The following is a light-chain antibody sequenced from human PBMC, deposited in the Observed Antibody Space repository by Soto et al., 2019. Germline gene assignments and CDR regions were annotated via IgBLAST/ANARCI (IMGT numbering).Light chain of an antibody. CDR1: QSISNW. CDR3: QQYNSYS. CDR2: HAS. V-gene: IGKV1-5*01. Sequence: DIQMTQSPSTLSASVGDRVTITCRASQSISNWLACYQQKPGTAPKVLIYHASNLQSGVPSRFSGSGSGTEFTLTISRLQPDDFANYYCQQYNSYSFGQGTRWIS. J-gene: IGKJ1*01.